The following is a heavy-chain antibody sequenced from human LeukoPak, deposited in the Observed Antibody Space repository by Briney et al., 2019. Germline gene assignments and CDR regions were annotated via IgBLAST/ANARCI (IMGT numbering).Heavy chain of an antibody. V-gene: IGHV4-61*02. J-gene: IGHJ3*02. CDR3: ARGPYSYDSSGAFDI. CDR1: GASISSGSYY. CDR2: MHSSGRT. Sequence: PSETLSLTCTVSGASISSGSYYWTWIRQPAGKGLEWIGRMHSSGRTSYSPSLKSRVTISVDTSKNQFSLKLSSVTAADTAVYFCARGPYSYDSSGAFDIWGQGTMVTVSS. D-gene: IGHD3-22*01.